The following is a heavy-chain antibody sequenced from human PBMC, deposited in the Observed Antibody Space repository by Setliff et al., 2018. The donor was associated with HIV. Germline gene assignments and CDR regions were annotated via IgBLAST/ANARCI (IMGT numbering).Heavy chain of an antibody. V-gene: IGHV4-61*01. CDR1: GGSVSSASYY. CDR3: ARSDILTGKIKSFDY. CDR2: IYYSGTT. J-gene: IGHJ4*02. D-gene: IGHD3-9*01. Sequence: PSETLSLTCTVSGGSVSSASYYWSWIRQPPGRGLEWIGYIYYSGTTKYNPSLKSRVTIPVDTSKNQFSLNLKSVTAADTAVYYCARSDILTGKIKSFDYWGQGTLVTVSS.